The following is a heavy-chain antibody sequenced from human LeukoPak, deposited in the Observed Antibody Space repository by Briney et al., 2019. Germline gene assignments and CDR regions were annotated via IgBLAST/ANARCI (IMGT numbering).Heavy chain of an antibody. CDR3: ARDQSGYYYGSGSYSDGDYFDY. J-gene: IGHJ4*02. Sequence: ASVKVSCKASGYTFTSYGISWVRQAPGQGLEWMGWISAYNGNTNYAQKLQGRVTMTTDTSTSTAYMELRSLRSDDTAVYYCARDQSGYYYGSGSYSDGDYFDYWGQGTLVTVSS. CDR2: ISAYNGNT. CDR1: GYTFTSYG. D-gene: IGHD3-10*01. V-gene: IGHV1-18*01.